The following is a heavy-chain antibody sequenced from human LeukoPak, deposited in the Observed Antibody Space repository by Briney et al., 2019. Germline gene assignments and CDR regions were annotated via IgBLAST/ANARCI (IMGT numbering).Heavy chain of an antibody. Sequence: GGSLRLSCAASGFTFTSHDMNWVRQAPGKRLEWLAYISDAGNTLYYADSVKGRFTISRDNAKNTVSLQMNSLSAEDTGVYYCARAPAEIGGYYPEYFRHWGQGTLVTVSS. J-gene: IGHJ1*01. CDR2: ISDAGNTL. CDR1: GFTFTSHD. V-gene: IGHV3-48*03. CDR3: ARAPAEIGGYYPEYFRH. D-gene: IGHD3-22*01.